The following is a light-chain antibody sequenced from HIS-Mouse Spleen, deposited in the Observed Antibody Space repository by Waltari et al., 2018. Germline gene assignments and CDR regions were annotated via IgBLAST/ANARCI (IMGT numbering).Light chain of an antibody. V-gene: IGLV3-21*02. CDR2: DVS. CDR1: NIGSKS. J-gene: IGLJ1*01. CDR3: QVWDSSSDHRV. Sequence: YVLTPPPSVSVAPGHTARITCGGTNIGSKSVHWYQQKPGQAPVLVVYDVSDRPSGIPERFSGSNSGNTATLTISRVEAGDEADYYCQVWDSSSDHRVFGTGTKVTVL.